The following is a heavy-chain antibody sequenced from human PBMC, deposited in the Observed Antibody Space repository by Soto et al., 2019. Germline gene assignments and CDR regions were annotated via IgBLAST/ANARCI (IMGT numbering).Heavy chain of an antibody. CDR3: ASPTYYYDTGGYST. V-gene: IGHV3-48*02. Sequence: EVQLVESGGGLVQPGGSLRLSCAASGFTFSSYSMNWVRQAPGKGLEWVSYISSSSSTIYYAASVKGRFTISRDNAKNSLYLQMNSLRDEDTAVYYCASPTYYYDTGGYSTWGQGTLVTVSS. J-gene: IGHJ5*02. CDR2: ISSSSSTI. CDR1: GFTFSSYS. D-gene: IGHD3-22*01.